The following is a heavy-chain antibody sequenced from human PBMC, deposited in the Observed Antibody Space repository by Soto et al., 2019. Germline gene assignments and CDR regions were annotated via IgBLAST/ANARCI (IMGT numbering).Heavy chain of an antibody. J-gene: IGHJ3*02. V-gene: IGHV3-7*01. CDR1: GFTFSSYW. CDR2: IKQDGSEK. CDR3: ASRDGYNSMDAFDI. Sequence: PGGSLRLSCAASGFTFSSYWMSWVRQAPGKGLEWVANIKQDGSEKYYVDSVKGRFTISRDNAKNSLYLQMNSLRAEDTAVCYCASRDGYNSMDAFDIWGQGTMVTVSS. D-gene: IGHD5-12*01.